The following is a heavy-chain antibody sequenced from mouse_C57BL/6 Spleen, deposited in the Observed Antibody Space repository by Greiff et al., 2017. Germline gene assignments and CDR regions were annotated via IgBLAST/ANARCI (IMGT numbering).Heavy chain of an antibody. J-gene: IGHJ4*01. D-gene: IGHD2-5*01. CDR1: GYTFTSYW. Sequence: QVQLQQPGAELVRPGSSVKLSCKASGYTFTSYWMHWVKQRPIQGLEWIGNIDPSDSETHYNQKFKDKATLTVDKSSSTAYMQLSSLTSEDSAVYYWARWSLSNYPYAMDYWGQGTSVTVSS. CDR3: ARWSLSNYPYAMDY. V-gene: IGHV1-52*01. CDR2: IDPSDSET.